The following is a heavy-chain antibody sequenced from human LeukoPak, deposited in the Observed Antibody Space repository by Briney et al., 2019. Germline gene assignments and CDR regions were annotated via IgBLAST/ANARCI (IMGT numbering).Heavy chain of an antibody. CDR3: TRLGYSSGSYYFDY. J-gene: IGHJ4*02. V-gene: IGHV3-30-3*01. Sequence: GRSLRLSCAGSGFSFRNYAMHWVRQAPGKGLEWVGVISSDGNNYYCAISVKGRFTISRDNSKNTVYLQMNSLRAEDTAVYYCTRLGYSSGSYYFDYWGQGTLVTVSS. CDR1: GFSFRNYA. CDR2: ISSDGNNY. D-gene: IGHD6-19*01.